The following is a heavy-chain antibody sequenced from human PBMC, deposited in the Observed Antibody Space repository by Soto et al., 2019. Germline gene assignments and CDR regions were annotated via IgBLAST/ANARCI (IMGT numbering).Heavy chain of an antibody. CDR1: GGSVSSGSYY. D-gene: IGHD6-19*01. CDR3: ARRLIAVDDTGYYFDY. Sequence: PSETLSLTCTVSGGSVSSGSYYWSWIRQPPGKGLEWVGYIYYSGSTNYNPSLKSRVTISVDTSKNQFSLKLSSVTAADTAVYYCARRLIAVDDTGYYFDYWGQGTLVTVSS. J-gene: IGHJ4*02. CDR2: IYYSGST. V-gene: IGHV4-61*01.